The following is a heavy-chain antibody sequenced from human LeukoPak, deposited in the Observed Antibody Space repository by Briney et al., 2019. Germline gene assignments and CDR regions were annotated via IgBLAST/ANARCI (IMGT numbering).Heavy chain of an antibody. V-gene: IGHV1-69*01. CDR1: GGTFSSYA. D-gene: IGHD3-22*01. J-gene: IGHJ4*02. CDR3: ARGPSYYYDSSGYSI. Sequence: GSSVKVSCKASGGTFSSYAISWVRQAPGQGLGWMGGIIPIFGTANYAQKFQGRVTITADESTSTAYMALSSLRSEATAVYYCARGPSYYYDSSGYSIWGQGTLVTVSS. CDR2: IIPIFGTA.